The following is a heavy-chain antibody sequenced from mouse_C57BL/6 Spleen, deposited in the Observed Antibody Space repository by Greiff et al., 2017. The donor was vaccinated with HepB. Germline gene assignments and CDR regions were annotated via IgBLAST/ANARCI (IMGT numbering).Heavy chain of an antibody. CDR1: GYTFTSYW. D-gene: IGHD3-2*02. CDR3: ARRLSGYEWFAY. V-gene: IGHV1-55*01. CDR2: IYPGSGCT. Sequence: VQLQQPGAELVKPGASVKMSCTASGYTFTSYWLTWVKQRPGQGLEWIGDIYPGSGCTNYNEKFKSKATLTVDTSSSTAYMQLSSRTSEDSAVYYCARRLSGYEWFAYWGQGTLVTVAA. J-gene: IGHJ3*01.